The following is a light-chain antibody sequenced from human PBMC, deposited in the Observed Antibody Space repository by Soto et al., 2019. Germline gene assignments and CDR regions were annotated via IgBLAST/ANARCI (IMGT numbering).Light chain of an antibody. CDR3: QTWGAGYVV. CDR1: SGHRSYT. J-gene: IGLJ2*01. V-gene: IGLV4-69*01. Sequence: QPVLTQSPSASASLGASVRLTCTLSSGHRSYTIAWHQQQPEKGPRYLMKLNSDGSHRKGDGIPDRLSGSSSGAERYLIISSLQSEDDADYYCQTWGAGYVVFGGGTKLTVL. CDR2: LNSDGSH.